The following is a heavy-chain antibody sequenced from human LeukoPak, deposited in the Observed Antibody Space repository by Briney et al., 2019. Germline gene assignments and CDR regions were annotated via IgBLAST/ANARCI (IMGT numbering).Heavy chain of an antibody. CDR1: GFDVTTNY. J-gene: IGHJ4*02. Sequence: GGSLRLSCAASGFDVTTNYMSWVRQVPGKGLDWVSVFSGDGYTGYADSVKGRFTVSRDSSKNTMYLRMNSLRAEDSALYYCARDLNYWGQGTLVTVSS. V-gene: IGHV3-53*01. CDR2: FSGDGYT. CDR3: ARDLNY.